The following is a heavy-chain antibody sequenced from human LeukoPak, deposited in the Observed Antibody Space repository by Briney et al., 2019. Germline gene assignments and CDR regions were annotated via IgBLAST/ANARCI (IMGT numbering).Heavy chain of an antibody. CDR1: RYTFTGYY. J-gene: IGHJ6*03. CDR2: INPNIGGT. V-gene: IGHV1-2*02. CDR3: ARATWNDVPRYIYYYYMDV. Sequence: GASVKVSCKASRYTFTGYYMHWVRQAPGQGLEWMGWINPNIGGTNYAQKFQGRVTMTRDTSISTAYMELSRLRSDDTAVYYCARATWNDVPRYIYYYYMDVWGKGTTVTVSS. D-gene: IGHD1-1*01.